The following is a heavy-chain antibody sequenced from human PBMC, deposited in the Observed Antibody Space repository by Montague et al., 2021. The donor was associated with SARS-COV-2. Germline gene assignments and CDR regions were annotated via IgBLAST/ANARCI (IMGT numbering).Heavy chain of an antibody. CDR3: ARDDFAFYGLDV. V-gene: IGHV4-39*02. Sequence: SETLSLTCAVSGGALNSGPHYWAWIRQPPGRGLEWLASIYYSGYTYNHPSLRSRVTISVDLAKNQFSLKVSSVTAADTAVYYCARDDFAFYGLDVWGQGTLVTVSS. CDR2: IYYSGYT. J-gene: IGHJ6*02. CDR1: GGALNSGPHY.